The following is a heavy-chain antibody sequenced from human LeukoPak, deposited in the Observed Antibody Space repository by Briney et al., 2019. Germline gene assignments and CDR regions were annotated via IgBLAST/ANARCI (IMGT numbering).Heavy chain of an antibody. J-gene: IGHJ5*02. Sequence: SETLSLTCTVSGGSISSYYWSWIRQPPGKGLEWIGYIYYSGSTNYDPSLKSRVTISVDTSKNQFSLKLSSVTAADTAVYYCARVMVRGVIGGGPFDPWGQGTLVTVSS. V-gene: IGHV4-59*01. D-gene: IGHD3-10*01. CDR3: ARVMVRGVIGGGPFDP. CDR1: GGSISSYY. CDR2: IYYSGST.